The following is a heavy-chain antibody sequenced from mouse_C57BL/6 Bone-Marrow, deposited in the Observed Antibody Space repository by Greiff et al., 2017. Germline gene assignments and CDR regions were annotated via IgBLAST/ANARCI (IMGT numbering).Heavy chain of an antibody. CDR2: INPSNGGT. V-gene: IGHV1-53*01. CDR1: GYTFTSYW. J-gene: IGHJ4*01. D-gene: IGHD1-1*01. CDR3: ARGGYYYGSSPCYAMDY. Sequence: QVQLKQPGTELVKPGASVKLSCKASGYTFTSYWMHWVKQRPGQGLEWIGNINPSNGGTNYNEKFKSKATLTVDKSSSTAYMQLSSLTSEDSAVYYCARGGYYYGSSPCYAMDYWGQGTSVTVSS.